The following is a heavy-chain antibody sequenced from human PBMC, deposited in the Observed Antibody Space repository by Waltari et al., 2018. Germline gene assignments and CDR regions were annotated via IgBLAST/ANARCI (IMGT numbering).Heavy chain of an antibody. D-gene: IGHD6-6*01. CDR3: ANAPYNSISTFDS. Sequence: QVQLQESGPGLVKPSETLSLTCDVYGFSINRGYFWGWIRQPPGEGLEWIGSLYHNGATYYHPSLKSRVTVSVDTSKNQFSLELSSVTAADPAVYYCANAPYNSISTFDSWGQGTLVTVSS. V-gene: IGHV4-38-2*01. CDR2: LYHNGAT. J-gene: IGHJ4*02. CDR1: GFSINRGYF.